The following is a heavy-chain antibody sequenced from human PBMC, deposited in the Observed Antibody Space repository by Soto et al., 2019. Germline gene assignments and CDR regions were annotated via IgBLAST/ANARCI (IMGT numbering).Heavy chain of an antibody. D-gene: IGHD2-21*02. CDR2: IIPIFGTT. J-gene: IGHJ4*02. CDR1: GYTFTSYA. Sequence: ASVKVSCKASGYTFTSYAMHWVRQAPGQRLEWMGRIIPIFGTTDYAQKFQGRVTITADESTTTAYMELSSLRSDDTAVYYCARAWVVVTAPDYWGQGTLVTVSS. V-gene: IGHV1-69*13. CDR3: ARAWVVVTAPDY.